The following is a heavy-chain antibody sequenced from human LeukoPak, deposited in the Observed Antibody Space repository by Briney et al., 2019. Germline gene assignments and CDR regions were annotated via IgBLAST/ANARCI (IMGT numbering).Heavy chain of an antibody. J-gene: IGHJ5*02. CDR3: AREFRKGWDWFDP. D-gene: IGHD1-26*01. CDR2: IYHSGSA. V-gene: IGHV4-38-2*02. CDR1: RYSISSGYY. Sequence: SETLSLTCTVSRYSISSGYYWAWIRQPPGKGLEWIGSIYHSGSAYYNASLKSRVTISADTSKNQFSLKLGSVTAADTAVYYCAREFRKGWDWFDPWGQGTLVTVSS.